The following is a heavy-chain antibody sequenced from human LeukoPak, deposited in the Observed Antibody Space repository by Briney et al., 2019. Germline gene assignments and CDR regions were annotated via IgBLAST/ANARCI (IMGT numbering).Heavy chain of an antibody. D-gene: IGHD5-12*01. CDR1: GFTFDDYA. V-gene: IGHV3-9*01. J-gene: IGHJ6*03. Sequence: GGSLRLSCAASGFTFDDYAMHWVRQAPGKGLEWVSGISWNSGSIGYADSVKGRFTISRDNAKNSLYLQMNSLRAEGTALYYCAKDIGLGATGYYYMDVWGKGTTVTISS. CDR3: AKDIGLGATGYYYMDV. CDR2: ISWNSGSI.